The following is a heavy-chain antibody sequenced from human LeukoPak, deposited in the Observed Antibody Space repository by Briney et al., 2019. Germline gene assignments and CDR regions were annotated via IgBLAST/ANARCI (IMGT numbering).Heavy chain of an antibody. CDR2: TVSEIDGGTT. CDR1: GFTFNYTW. J-gene: IGHJ6*02. V-gene: IGHV3-15*04. D-gene: IGHD1-7*01. Sequence: PGGSLRLSCAASGFTFNYTWMSWVRQVPGKGLEWVGQTVSEIDGGTTDYAAPVKGRFTISRDDSKSTLYLQMNSLKIEDTAVYYCTTDEDWNYARKDVWGQGATVIVSS. CDR3: TTDEDWNYARKDV.